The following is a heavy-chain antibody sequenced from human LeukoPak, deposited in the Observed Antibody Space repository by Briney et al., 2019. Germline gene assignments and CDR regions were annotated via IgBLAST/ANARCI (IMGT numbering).Heavy chain of an antibody. CDR3: GRYGLSGNGYTSYFYYGMDF. V-gene: IGHV5-51*01. CDR2: IYSDESLI. CDR1: GYSSSKYW. Sequence: GESLKISCTASGYSSSKYWIGWVRQTPGKGLEWMCFIYSDESLIRYSPSFEGQVTISADNSINTAYLQWNSLKASDTAMYYCGRYGLSGNGYTSYFYYGMDFWGQGTAVTVSS. D-gene: IGHD5-12*01. J-gene: IGHJ6*02.